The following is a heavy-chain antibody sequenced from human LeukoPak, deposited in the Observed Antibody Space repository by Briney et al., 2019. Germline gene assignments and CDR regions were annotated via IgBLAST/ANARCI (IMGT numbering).Heavy chain of an antibody. CDR1: GYTFTGYY. Sequence: ASVKVSCKASGYTFTGYYMHWVRQAPGQGLEWMGWINPNSGGTNYAQKFQGRVTMTRDTSISTAYMELSRLRSDDTAVYYCARVRITVFGVVSSFDPWGQGTLVTVSS. V-gene: IGHV1-2*02. CDR2: INPNSGGT. CDR3: ARVRITVFGVVSSFDP. J-gene: IGHJ5*02. D-gene: IGHD3-3*01.